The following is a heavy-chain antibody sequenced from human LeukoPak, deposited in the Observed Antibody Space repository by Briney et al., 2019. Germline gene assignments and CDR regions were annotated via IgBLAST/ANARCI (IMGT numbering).Heavy chain of an antibody. V-gene: IGHV3-48*04. D-gene: IGHD4-23*01. Sequence: PGGSLRLSCAASGFTFSSYNINWVRQAPGKGLEWVSYISSSGSTIYYADSVKGRFTISRDNAKNSLYLQMNSLRAEDTAVYYCADGNYGGNSGDYWGQGTLVTVSS. CDR1: GFTFSSYN. CDR3: ADGNYGGNSGDY. J-gene: IGHJ4*02. CDR2: ISSSGSTI.